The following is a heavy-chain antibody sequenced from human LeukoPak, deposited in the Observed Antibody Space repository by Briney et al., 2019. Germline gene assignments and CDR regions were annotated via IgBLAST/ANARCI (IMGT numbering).Heavy chain of an antibody. CDR3: ARVVRGVTADYFDY. V-gene: IGHV3-48*01. J-gene: IGHJ4*02. D-gene: IGHD3-10*01. CDR2: ISSSSSTI. CDR1: GFTFSSYS. Sequence: GGSLRLSCAASGFTFSSYSMNWVRQAPGKGLEWVSYISSSSSTIYYADSVKGRFTISRDNSKNTLYLQMNSLRAEDTAVYYCARVVRGVTADYFDYWGQGTLVTVSS.